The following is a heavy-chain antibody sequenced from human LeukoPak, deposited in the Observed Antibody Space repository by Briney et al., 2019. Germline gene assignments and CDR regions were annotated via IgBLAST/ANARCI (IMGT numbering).Heavy chain of an antibody. V-gene: IGHV3-21*06. Sequence: PGGSLRLSCEASGFIFSTYSMNWLRQAPGKGLEWVSSIGSGGDYIYYADSVKGRFTISRDNAKNSLYLQMNSLRVEDTAVYYCARIESGRYTYWGQGTLVTVAS. CDR3: ARIESGRYTY. J-gene: IGHJ4*02. D-gene: IGHD3-16*01. CDR1: GFIFSTYS. CDR2: IGSGGDYI.